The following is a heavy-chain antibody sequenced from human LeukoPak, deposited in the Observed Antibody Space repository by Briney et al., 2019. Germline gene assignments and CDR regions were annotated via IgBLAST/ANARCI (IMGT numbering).Heavy chain of an antibody. CDR1: GYTSTSYY. V-gene: IGHV1-46*01. CDR3: ARAPDYGDYREGYFQH. D-gene: IGHD4-17*01. CDR2: INPSGGST. J-gene: IGHJ1*01. Sequence: ASVKVSCKASGYTSTSYYMHWVRQAPGQGLEWMGIINPSGGSTSYAQKFQGRVTMTRDTSTSTVYMELSSLRSEDTAVYYCARAPDYGDYREGYFQHWGQGTLVTVSS.